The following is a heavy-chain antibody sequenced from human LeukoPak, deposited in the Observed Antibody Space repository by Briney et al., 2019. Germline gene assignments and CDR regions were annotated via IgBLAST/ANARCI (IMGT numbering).Heavy chain of an antibody. CDR1: GFTFRNYV. CDR3: AREGYYGSGSPPSLYFDY. D-gene: IGHD3-10*01. J-gene: IGHJ4*02. Sequence: HPGGSLRLSCAASGFTFRNYVIHWVRQAPGKGLEWVAVTSSDLNVKLYADSVKGRFTISRDNSRSTLYLQMNSLRPEGTAIYYCAREGYYGSGSPPSLYFDYWGQGTLVTVSS. CDR2: TSSDLNVK. V-gene: IGHV3-30-3*01.